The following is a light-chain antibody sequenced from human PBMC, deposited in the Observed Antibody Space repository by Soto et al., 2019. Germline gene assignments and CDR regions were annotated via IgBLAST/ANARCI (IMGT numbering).Light chain of an antibody. CDR2: WAS. CDR1: QSVLYSSNNKNY. CDR3: QQYFSTPWT. Sequence: DIVMTQSPDSLAVSLGERATINCKSSQSVLYSSNNKNYLAWYQQKPGQPPNLLIYWASTRESGVPDRFSGSGSGTDFTLTISSLQADDVAVYYCQQYFSTPWTFGQGTKVEIK. V-gene: IGKV4-1*01. J-gene: IGKJ1*01.